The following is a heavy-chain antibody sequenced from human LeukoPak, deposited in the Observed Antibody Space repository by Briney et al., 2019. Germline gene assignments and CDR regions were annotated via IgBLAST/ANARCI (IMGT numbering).Heavy chain of an antibody. CDR2: IWYDGSNK. CDR3: ARDEGYCSSTSCSYFDY. Sequence: GGSLRLSCAASGFTFSSYGMHWVRQAPGKGLEWVAVIWYDGSNKYYADSVKGRFTISRDNSKNTLYLQMNSLRAEDTAVYYCARDEGYCSSTSCSYFDYWGQGTLVTVSS. CDR1: GFTFSSYG. D-gene: IGHD2-2*01. J-gene: IGHJ4*02. V-gene: IGHV3-33*01.